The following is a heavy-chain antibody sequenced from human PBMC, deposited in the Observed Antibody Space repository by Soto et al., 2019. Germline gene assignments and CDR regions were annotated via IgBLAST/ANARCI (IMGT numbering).Heavy chain of an antibody. CDR3: SRWGTVVRGNYGRHV. D-gene: IGHD3-10*01. V-gene: IGHV1-69*02. CDR1: GGTFRSYT. Sequence: QVQLVQSGAEVKKPGSSVKVSCKASGGTFRSYTISCVRQAPGHGLEWMGMMIPILGIAHYDQTFQGRVTISAYKSTSTAYMEQSSVRYEDTGVYYWSRWGTVVRGNYGRHVWVQGTTVTVSS. J-gene: IGHJ6*02. CDR2: MIPILGIA.